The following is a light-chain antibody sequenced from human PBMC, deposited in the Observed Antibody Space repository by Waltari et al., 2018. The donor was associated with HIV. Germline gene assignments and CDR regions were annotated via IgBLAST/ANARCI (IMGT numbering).Light chain of an antibody. V-gene: IGLV1-51*01. J-gene: IGLJ2*01. CDR2: DNN. CDR3: GTWDSSLSTSF. CDR1: SSNIGNNS. Sequence: QSVLTQPPSVSATPGQKVTISCSGSSSNIGNNSVSCYQQVPGTAPKLRIYDNNKRPSGIPDRFSGSKSGTSATLGVTGLQTGDEADYYCGTWDSSLSTSFFGGGTKLTVL.